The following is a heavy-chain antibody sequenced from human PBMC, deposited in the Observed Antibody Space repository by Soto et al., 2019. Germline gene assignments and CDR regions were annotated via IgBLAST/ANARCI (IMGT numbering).Heavy chain of an antibody. Sequence: EVPLVESGGGLVQPGRSLRLSCAASGFTFDDYAMHWVRQAPGKGLEWVSGISWDSGSIGYADYVKGRFTISRDNAKNSLYLQMNSLRAEDTALYYCAKDHSSSWYKDEFSNYYGMDVWGQGTTVTVSS. CDR1: GFTFDDYA. J-gene: IGHJ6*02. D-gene: IGHD6-13*01. V-gene: IGHV3-9*01. CDR2: ISWDSGSI. CDR3: AKDHSSSWYKDEFSNYYGMDV.